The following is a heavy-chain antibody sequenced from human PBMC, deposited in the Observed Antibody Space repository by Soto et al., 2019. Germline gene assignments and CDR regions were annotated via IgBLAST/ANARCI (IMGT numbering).Heavy chain of an antibody. V-gene: IGHV4-59*08. J-gene: IGHJ6*03. CDR2: IYYSGTT. Sequence: SETLSLTCTVSGGSISSYYWSWIRQPPGKGLECIGYIYYSGTTNYHPSLQSRITISGDTSKNQFSLKLSSVTAADTAVYYCARRTANFRYYYYMDVWGKGTTVTVSS. CDR1: GGSISSYY. CDR3: ARRTANFRYYYYMDV.